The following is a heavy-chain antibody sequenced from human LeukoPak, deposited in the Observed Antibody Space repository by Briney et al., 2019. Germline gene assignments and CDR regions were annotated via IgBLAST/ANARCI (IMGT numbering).Heavy chain of an antibody. J-gene: IGHJ4*02. CDR1: GYSFTSYW. CDR3: ARQVIGSSSGYYFDY. Sequence: GESLRISCKGSGYSFTSYWIGWVRQMPGKGLEWMGIIYPGDSDTRYSPSFQGQVTISADKSISTAYLQWSSLKASDTAVYYCARQVIGSSSGYYFDYWGQGTLVTVSS. V-gene: IGHV5-51*01. CDR2: IYPGDSDT. D-gene: IGHD6-6*01.